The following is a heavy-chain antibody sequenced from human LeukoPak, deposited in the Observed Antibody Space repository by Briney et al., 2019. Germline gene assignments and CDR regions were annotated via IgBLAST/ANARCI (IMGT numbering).Heavy chain of an antibody. CDR2: IYYSGGT. D-gene: IGHD4-17*01. J-gene: IGHJ4*02. CDR3: ARGSDYGDYGNYFDY. CDR1: GGSISSYY. Sequence: SETLSLTCTASGGSISSYYWSWIRQPPGKGLEWIGYIYYSGGTNYNPSLKSRVTISVDTSKNQFSLKLSSVTAADTAVYYCARGSDYGDYGNYFDYWGQGTLVTVSS. V-gene: IGHV4-59*01.